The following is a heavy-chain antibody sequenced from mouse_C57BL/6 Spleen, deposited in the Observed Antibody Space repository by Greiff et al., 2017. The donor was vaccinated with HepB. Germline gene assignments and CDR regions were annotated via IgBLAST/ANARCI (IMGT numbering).Heavy chain of an antibody. Sequence: QVQLQQPGAELVMPGASVKLSCKASGYTFTSYWMHWVKQRPGQGLEWIGEIDPSDSYTNYNQKVKGKSTLTVDKSSSTAYMQLSSLTSEDSAVYYCARRMANSDFDYWGQGTTLTVSS. CDR2: IDPSDSYT. J-gene: IGHJ2*01. CDR1: GYTFTSYW. V-gene: IGHV1-69*01. D-gene: IGHD4-1*01. CDR3: ARRMANSDFDY.